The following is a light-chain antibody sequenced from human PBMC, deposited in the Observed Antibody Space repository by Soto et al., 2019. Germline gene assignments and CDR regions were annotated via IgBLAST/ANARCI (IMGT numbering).Light chain of an antibody. J-gene: IGKJ1*01. CDR3: LQTYNLPRT. V-gene: IGKV1-39*01. CDR2: GAS. Sequence: IQVTQSPSSLSASVGDRVTITCRASLTIGDSLSWFQQKAGKPPTLLIYGASALQSGVPARFSGSGSGTDFTLTISNMQREDFATYYCLQTYNLPRTFGKGTKVDIK. CDR1: LTIGDS.